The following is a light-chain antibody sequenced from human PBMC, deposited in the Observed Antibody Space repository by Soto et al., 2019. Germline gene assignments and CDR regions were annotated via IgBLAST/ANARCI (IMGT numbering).Light chain of an antibody. J-gene: IGKJ4*02. Sequence: EIVMTQSPATLSVTPGERATLSCRASHDLSSRLAWYQQKPGQAPRLLIFDASTRATGVPARFSGSGSGTEFTLTISGLQSEDFAVYFCQHYINWPLTFGGGTKVEIK. CDR1: HDLSSR. V-gene: IGKV3-15*01. CDR2: DAS. CDR3: QHYINWPLT.